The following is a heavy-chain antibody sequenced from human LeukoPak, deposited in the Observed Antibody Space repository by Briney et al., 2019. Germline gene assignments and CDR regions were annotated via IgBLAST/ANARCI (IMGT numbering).Heavy chain of an antibody. CDR2: ITTGGGAT. Sequence: PGGSLRLSCAASGFTFGSFAMNWVRQPPGKGLEWVSAITTGGGATYYADSVKGRFTISRDNAKNTLYLRMNSLRTEDTAVYYCAKTQSGTYHHWGQGTLVTVSS. J-gene: IGHJ4*02. CDR3: AKTQSGTYHH. CDR1: GFTFGSFA. V-gene: IGHV3-23*01. D-gene: IGHD6-25*01.